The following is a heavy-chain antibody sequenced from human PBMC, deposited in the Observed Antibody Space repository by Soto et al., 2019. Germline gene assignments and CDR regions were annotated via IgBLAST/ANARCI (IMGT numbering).Heavy chain of an antibody. V-gene: IGHV5-51*01. Sequence: GESLKISCKGSGYSFTSYWIGWVRQMPGKGLEWMGIIYPGDSDTRYSPSFQGQVTISADKSVSTAYLQWSSLKASDTAMYYCARHGVAAAGKQNGMDVWGQGTTVTVSS. CDR2: IYPGDSDT. J-gene: IGHJ6*02. D-gene: IGHD6-13*01. CDR1: GYSFTSYW. CDR3: ARHGVAAAGKQNGMDV.